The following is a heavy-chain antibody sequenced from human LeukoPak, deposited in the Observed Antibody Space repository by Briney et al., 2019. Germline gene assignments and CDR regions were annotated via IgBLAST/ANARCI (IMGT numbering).Heavy chain of an antibody. Sequence: ASVKVSCKASGYTFTSYYMHWVRQAPGQGLEWMGIINPSGGSTSYAQKFQGRVTMTRDTSTSTAYMELSSLRSDDTAVYYCARDYYGSGSYYPHPYNWFDPWGQGTLVTVSS. D-gene: IGHD3-10*01. CDR1: GYTFTSYY. J-gene: IGHJ5*02. V-gene: IGHV1-46*01. CDR2: INPSGGST. CDR3: ARDYYGSGSYYPHPYNWFDP.